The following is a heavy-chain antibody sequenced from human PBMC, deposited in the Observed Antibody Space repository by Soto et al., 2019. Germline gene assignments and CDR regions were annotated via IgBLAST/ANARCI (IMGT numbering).Heavy chain of an antibody. Sequence: QVQLVQSGAEVKKPGSSVKVSCKASGGTFSSYAISWVRQAPGQGLEWMGGIIPIFGTANYAQKFQGRVTITADETTSTAYMELSSLRSEDTAVSHCARGVGYCGGDCYYYGMDVWGQGTTVTVSS. J-gene: IGHJ6*02. CDR2: IIPIFGTA. CDR1: GGTFSSYA. V-gene: IGHV1-69*01. D-gene: IGHD2-21*01. CDR3: ARGVGYCGGDCYYYGMDV.